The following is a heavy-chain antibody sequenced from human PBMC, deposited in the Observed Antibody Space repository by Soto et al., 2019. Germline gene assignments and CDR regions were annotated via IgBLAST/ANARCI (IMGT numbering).Heavy chain of an antibody. CDR3: ASPPYGAGGAFDI. CDR1: GFTFSSYW. V-gene: IGHV3-74*01. J-gene: IGHJ3*02. CDR2: INSDWSST. D-gene: IGHD4-17*01. Sequence: EVQLVESGGGLVQPGGSLRLSCAASGFTFSSYWMHWVRQAPGKGLVWVSRINSDWSSTSYADSVKGRFTISRDNAKNTLYLQMNSLRAEDTAVYYCASPPYGAGGAFDIWGQGTMVTVSS.